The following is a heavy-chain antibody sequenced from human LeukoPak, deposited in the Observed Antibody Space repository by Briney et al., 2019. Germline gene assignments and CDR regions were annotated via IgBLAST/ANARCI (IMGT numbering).Heavy chain of an antibody. D-gene: IGHD2-21*02. CDR1: GGSISSSSYY. Sequence: SETLSLTCTVSGGSISSSSYYWGWIRQPPGKGLEWIGSIYYSGSTYYNPSLKSRVTISVDTSKNQFSLKLSSVTAADTAVYYCARGRISVVVTAARWFRYFDLWGRGTLVTVSS. CDR2: IYYSGST. J-gene: IGHJ2*01. CDR3: ARGRISVVVTAARWFRYFDL. V-gene: IGHV4-39*01.